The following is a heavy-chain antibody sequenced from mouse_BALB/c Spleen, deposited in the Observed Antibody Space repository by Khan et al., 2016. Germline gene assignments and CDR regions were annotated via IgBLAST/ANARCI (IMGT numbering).Heavy chain of an antibody. J-gene: IGHJ3*01. D-gene: IGHD1-1*01. CDR2: VNPYNDYT. V-gene: IGHV1S45*01. CDR1: GYIFTNHH. Sequence: QRKESGAELVRPGASVKISCKAFGYIFTNHHINWVKQRPGQGLDWIGDVNPYNDYTTYNQKFKGKATLTVDTSSSTAYMQLSSLTVEDDAGYYCAREGFSSYVLLAYWGQGTLVTVSA. CDR3: AREGFSSYVLLAY.